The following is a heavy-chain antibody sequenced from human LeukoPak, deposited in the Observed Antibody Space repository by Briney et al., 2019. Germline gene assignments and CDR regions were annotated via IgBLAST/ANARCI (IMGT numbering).Heavy chain of an antibody. V-gene: IGHV3-30*04. CDR1: GFTFSSYA. CDR3: ASTMVRGSGGFDP. D-gene: IGHD3-10*01. Sequence: PGGSLRLSCAASGFTFSSYAMHWVRQAPGKGLEGVAVISYDGSNKYYADSVKGRFTISRDNSKNTLYLQMNSLRAEDTAVCYCASTMVRGSGGFDPWGQGTLVTVSS. J-gene: IGHJ5*02. CDR2: ISYDGSNK.